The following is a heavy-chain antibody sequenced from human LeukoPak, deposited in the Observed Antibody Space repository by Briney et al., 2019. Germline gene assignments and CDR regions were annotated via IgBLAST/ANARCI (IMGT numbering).Heavy chain of an antibody. CDR2: ISSSGRTI. Sequence: GGSLRLSCAASGFTFSSYEMNWVRQAPGKGLEWVSYISSSGRTIYYADSVKGRFTISRDNAKNSLYLQMNSLRAEDTAVYYCAREPRRAMGVTFFDYWGQGTLVTVSS. D-gene: IGHD5-18*01. V-gene: IGHV3-48*03. CDR3: AREPRRAMGVTFFDY. J-gene: IGHJ4*02. CDR1: GFTFSSYE.